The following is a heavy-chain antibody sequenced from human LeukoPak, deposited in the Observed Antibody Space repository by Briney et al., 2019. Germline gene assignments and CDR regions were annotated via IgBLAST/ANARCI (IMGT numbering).Heavy chain of an antibody. D-gene: IGHD3-9*01. CDR2: IKEDGSDK. CDR1: GFSFSTYW. J-gene: IGHJ4*02. Sequence: GGSLRLSCAASGFSFSTYWMSWVRQAPGKGLEWVANIKEDGSDKNYVDSVKGRFTIARDNAKNYAYLQMKSLRAEDTAVYYCARDRGFDNFDYWGQGTLVTVSS. V-gene: IGHV3-7*01. CDR3: ARDRGFDNFDY.